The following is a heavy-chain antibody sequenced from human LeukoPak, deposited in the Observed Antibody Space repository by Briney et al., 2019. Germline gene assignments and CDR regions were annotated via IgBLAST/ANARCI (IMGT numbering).Heavy chain of an antibody. Sequence: SETLSLTCTVSGGSISDISYYWGWIRQPPGKGLEWIGSVYYSGSTAYNPSLKSRVTISVDTSKNQFSLKLSSVTAADTAVYFCARHVSYSGDNFDYWGQGTLVTVSS. J-gene: IGHJ4*02. CDR2: VYYSGST. D-gene: IGHD6-19*01. V-gene: IGHV4-39*01. CDR3: ARHVSYSGDNFDY. CDR1: GGSISDISYY.